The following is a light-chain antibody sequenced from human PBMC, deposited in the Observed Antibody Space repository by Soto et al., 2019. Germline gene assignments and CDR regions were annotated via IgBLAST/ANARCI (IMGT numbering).Light chain of an antibody. V-gene: IGLV2-14*01. CDR2: EVS. CDR3: TSYTSSATHV. J-gene: IGLJ1*01. CDR1: SSDVGGYNY. Sequence: QSALAQPASVSASLGQSITISCTVTSSDVGGYNYVSWYQQRPGKAPKLIIFEVSHRPSGVSNRFSGTKSGNTASLTISGLQAEDETDYYCTSYTSSATHVFGTGTKVTVL.